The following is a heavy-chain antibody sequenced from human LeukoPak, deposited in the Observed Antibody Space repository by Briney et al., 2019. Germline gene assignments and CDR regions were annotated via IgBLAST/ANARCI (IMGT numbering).Heavy chain of an antibody. Sequence: AASVKVSCKASGYTFTSYYMHWVRQAPGQGLEWKGIINPSGGSTSYAQKFQGRVTMTRDTSTSTVYMELSSLRSEDTAVYYCAREAVAGTYFDYWGQGTLVTVSS. CDR1: GYTFTSYY. D-gene: IGHD6-19*01. CDR3: AREAVAGTYFDY. J-gene: IGHJ4*02. CDR2: INPSGGST. V-gene: IGHV1-46*01.